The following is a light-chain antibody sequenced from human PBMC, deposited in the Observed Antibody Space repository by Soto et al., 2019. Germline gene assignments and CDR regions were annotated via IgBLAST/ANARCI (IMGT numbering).Light chain of an antibody. Sequence: DIQMTQSPSSLSASVGDTVTITCRASQTISGYLNWYQQKPGKAPKLLIYAASTLQSGVPSTFSGSGSGTAFTLTISNLQPEDFATYYCQQSYSSPPTFGQGTKVEIK. V-gene: IGKV1-39*01. CDR1: QTISGY. CDR2: AAS. CDR3: QQSYSSPPT. J-gene: IGKJ1*01.